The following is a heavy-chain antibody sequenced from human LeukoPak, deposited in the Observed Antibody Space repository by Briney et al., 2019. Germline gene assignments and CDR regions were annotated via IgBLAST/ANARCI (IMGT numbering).Heavy chain of an antibody. CDR2: IYYSGST. J-gene: IGHJ4*02. Sequence: SETLSLTCTVSGGSISSYYWSWIRQPPGKGLECIGYIYYSGSTNYNPSLKSRVTISVDTSKNQFSLKLGSVTAADTAVYYCARDMSSSGTEGLRYWGQGTPVTVSS. D-gene: IGHD6-13*01. V-gene: IGHV4-59*01. CDR1: GGSISSYY. CDR3: ARDMSSSGTEGLRY.